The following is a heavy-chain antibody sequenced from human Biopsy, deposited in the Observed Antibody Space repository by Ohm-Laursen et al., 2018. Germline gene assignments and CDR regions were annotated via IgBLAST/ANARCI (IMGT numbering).Heavy chain of an antibody. D-gene: IGHD3-16*01. J-gene: IGHJ6*02. CDR1: GGSFSGYY. CDR3: ARAVDYYDPYYYYGLDV. CDR2: INHRGST. Sequence: SETLSLTCLVYGGSFSGYYWSWIRQPPGKGLEWIGEINHRGSTNYNPSLKSRVTISVDTSKNQFSLKLRSVTAADTAVYYCARAVDYYDPYYYYGLDVWGQGTTVTVSS. V-gene: IGHV4-34*01.